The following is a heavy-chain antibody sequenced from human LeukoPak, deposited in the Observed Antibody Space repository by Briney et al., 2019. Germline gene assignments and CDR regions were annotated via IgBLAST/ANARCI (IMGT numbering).Heavy chain of an antibody. CDR2: ISESGVST. CDR3: AKDYRYCTSTSCYGDDAFDI. D-gene: IGHD2-2*01. J-gene: IGHJ3*02. CDR1: GFTFSSYA. V-gene: IGHV3-23*01. Sequence: GGSLRLSCAASGFTFSSYAMICVRQPPGKGLEWVTAISESGVSTYYADPVKGRFPISRDNSKNTLYLQMSSLRAEDTDVYYCAKDYRYCTSTSCYGDDAFDIWGQGTMVTVSS.